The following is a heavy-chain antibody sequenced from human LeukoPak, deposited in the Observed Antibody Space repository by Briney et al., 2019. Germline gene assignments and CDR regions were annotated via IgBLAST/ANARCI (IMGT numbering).Heavy chain of an antibody. CDR1: GYTFTNYG. V-gene: IGHV1-18*01. J-gene: IGHJ4*02. CDR3: ARVAGYCSGGSCYVCDY. D-gene: IGHD2-15*01. Sequence: ASVKVSCKTSGYTFTNYGVSWVRQAPGQGLEWMGWISAYNGYTNYAQKLQGRVTMTTDTSTSTAYMELRSLRSDDTAVYYCARVAGYCSGGSCYVCDYWGQGTLVTVSS. CDR2: ISAYNGYT.